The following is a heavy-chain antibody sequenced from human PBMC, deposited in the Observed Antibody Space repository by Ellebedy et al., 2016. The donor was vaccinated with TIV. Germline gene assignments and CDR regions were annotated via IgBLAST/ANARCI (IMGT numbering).Heavy chain of an antibody. CDR3: ARGGFDDILTGYEFDY. D-gene: IGHD3-9*01. CDR1: GYTFTGYY. J-gene: IGHJ4*02. Sequence: AASVKVSCKASGYTFTGYYMHWVRQAPGQGLEWMGWINPNSGGTNYAQKFQGRVTMTRDTSISTAYMELSRLRSDDTAVYYCARGGFDDILTGYEFDYWGQGTLVTVSS. V-gene: IGHV1-2*02. CDR2: INPNSGGT.